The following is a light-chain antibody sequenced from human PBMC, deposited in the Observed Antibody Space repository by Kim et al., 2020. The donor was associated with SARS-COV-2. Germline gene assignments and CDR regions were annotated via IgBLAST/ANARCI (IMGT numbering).Light chain of an antibody. CDR3: QQSSSTPLT. J-gene: IGKJ1*01. V-gene: IGKV1-39*01. CDR1: QSINRY. CDR2: AAS. Sequence: DIQMTQSPSSLSASVGDRVTIACRASQSINRYLNWYQQKLGEAPKLLIYAASGLQSGVPSRFSGNGSGTDFTLTISSLQPEDFATYYCQQSSSTPLTFGQETKLEI.